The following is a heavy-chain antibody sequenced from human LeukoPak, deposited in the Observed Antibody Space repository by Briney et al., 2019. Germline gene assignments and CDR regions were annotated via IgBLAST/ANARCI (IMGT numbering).Heavy chain of an antibody. Sequence: GGSLRLSCAASGFTVSSNYMSWVRQAPGKGLEWVSAISGSGGSTYYADSVKGRFTISRDNSKNTLYLQMNSLRAEDTAVYYCAKPRRGYSYRDAFDIWGQGTMVTVSS. CDR2: ISGSGGST. CDR1: GFTVSSNY. J-gene: IGHJ3*02. V-gene: IGHV3-23*01. CDR3: AKPRRGYSYRDAFDI. D-gene: IGHD5-18*01.